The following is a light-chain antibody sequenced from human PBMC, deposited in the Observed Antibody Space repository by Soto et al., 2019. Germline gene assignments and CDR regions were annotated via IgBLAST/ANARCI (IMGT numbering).Light chain of an antibody. CDR2: WAS. Sequence: DIVRTQYPDSLAVSLGERATINCRSSQRGLYSSNNKNYLAWYQQKPGQPPKLLIYWASTRESGVPDRFSGSGSGTDFTLTISSLQAEDVAVYYCQQYYSTPLTFGGGTKVDMK. CDR1: QRGLYSSNNKNY. V-gene: IGKV4-1*01. CDR3: QQYYSTPLT. J-gene: IGKJ4*01.